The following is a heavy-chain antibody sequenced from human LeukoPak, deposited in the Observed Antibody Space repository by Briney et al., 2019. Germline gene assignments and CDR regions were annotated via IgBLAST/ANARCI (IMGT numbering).Heavy chain of an antibody. J-gene: IGHJ4*02. V-gene: IGHV3-64*01. D-gene: IGHD2-2*01. CDR2: ISGDGGST. Sequence: PGGSLRLSCAASGFVFNTYSTHWVRQAPGKGLECVSAISGDGGSTYYANSVKGRFTISRDNSKNTLYLQMGSLRPDDTALYYCAREQPAGSTDYWGQGTLVTVSS. CDR3: AREQPAGSTDY. CDR1: GFVFNTYS.